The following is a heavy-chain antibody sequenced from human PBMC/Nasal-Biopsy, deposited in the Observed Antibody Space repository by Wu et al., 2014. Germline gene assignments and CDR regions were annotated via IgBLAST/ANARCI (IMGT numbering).Heavy chain of an antibody. D-gene: IGHD1-1*01. Sequence: TLSLTCTVSGGSISSYYWSWIRQPAGKGLEWIGRIYTSGSTNYNPSLKSRVTMSVDTSKNQFSLKLSSVTAADTAVYYCARVGSGPGYYYYMDVWGKGTTVTVSS. CDR1: GGSISSYY. CDR3: ARVGSGPGYYYYMDV. CDR2: IYTSGST. V-gene: IGHV4-4*07. J-gene: IGHJ6*03.